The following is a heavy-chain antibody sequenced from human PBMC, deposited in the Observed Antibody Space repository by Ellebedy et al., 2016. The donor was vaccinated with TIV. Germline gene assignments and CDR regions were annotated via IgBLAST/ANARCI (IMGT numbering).Heavy chain of an antibody. CDR1: GFTFSSYA. V-gene: IGHV3-23*01. CDR3: AKGWLGAGAGTDFDY. Sequence: GGSLRLXXAASGFTFSSYAMSWVRQAPGKGPEWVSAISGSGGNTYYADSVKGRFTISRDNSKNTLYLEMNSLRADDTAVYYCAKGWLGAGAGTDFDYWGRGTLVTVSS. J-gene: IGHJ4*02. D-gene: IGHD6-13*01. CDR2: ISGSGGNT.